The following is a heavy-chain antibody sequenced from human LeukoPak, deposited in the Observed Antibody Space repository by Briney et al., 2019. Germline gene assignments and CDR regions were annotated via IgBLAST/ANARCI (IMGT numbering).Heavy chain of an antibody. CDR1: GFTFSSYS. D-gene: IGHD6-19*01. V-gene: IGHV3-21*01. Sequence: GGSLRLSCAASGFTFSSYSMNWVRQAPGKGLEWVSSISSSSSYIYYADSVKGRFTISRDNAKNSLYLQMNSLRAEDTAVYYCASSIGVAAWFDPWGQGTLVTVSS. CDR3: ASSIGVAAWFDP. CDR2: ISSSSSYI. J-gene: IGHJ5*02.